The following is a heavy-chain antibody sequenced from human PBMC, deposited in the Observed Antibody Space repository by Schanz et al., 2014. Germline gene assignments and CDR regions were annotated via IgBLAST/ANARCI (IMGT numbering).Heavy chain of an antibody. Sequence: EVQLVESGGGLVQPWGSLRLSCAASGFTFSSYWMHWVRQAPGKGLVWISRINSDGSSASYADSVKGRFTISRDNAKNTLYLQMNSVRAEDSAVYYCTRGSGSRSYGWYYDSWGQGTLVTVSS. CDR3: TRGSGSRSYGWYYDS. D-gene: IGHD3-10*01. CDR2: INSDGSSA. CDR1: GFTFSSYW. J-gene: IGHJ4*02. V-gene: IGHV3-74*01.